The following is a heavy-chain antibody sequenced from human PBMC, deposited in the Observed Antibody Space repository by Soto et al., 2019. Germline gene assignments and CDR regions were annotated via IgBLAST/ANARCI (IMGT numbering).Heavy chain of an antibody. V-gene: IGHV1-3*01. CDR3: ARVGFLGYCSSTSCALGYYYGMDV. D-gene: IGHD2-2*01. CDR2: INAGNGNT. CDR1: GYTFTSYA. J-gene: IGHJ6*02. Sequence: QVQLVQSGAEVKKPGASVKVSCKASGYTFTSYAMHWVRQAPGQRLEWMGWINAGNGNTKYSQKFQGRVTITRDSSASTAYMELSSLRSEDTAVYYCARVGFLGYCSSTSCALGYYYGMDVWGQGTTVTVSS.